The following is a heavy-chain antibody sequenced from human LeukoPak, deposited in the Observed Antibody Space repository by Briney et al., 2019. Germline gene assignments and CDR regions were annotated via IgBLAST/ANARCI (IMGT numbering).Heavy chain of an antibody. CDR2: INTDGSNT. D-gene: IGHD4-17*01. J-gene: IGHJ4*02. Sequence: GGSLRLSCAASGFTFSSYWMHWVRQAPGKGLVWISRINTDGSNTNYADSVKGRFTVSRENAKNTLYLQMNSLRVEDTAVYYCARDPSNGDPIDYWGQGTLVSVSS. CDR3: ARDPSNGDPIDY. V-gene: IGHV3-74*01. CDR1: GFTFSSYW.